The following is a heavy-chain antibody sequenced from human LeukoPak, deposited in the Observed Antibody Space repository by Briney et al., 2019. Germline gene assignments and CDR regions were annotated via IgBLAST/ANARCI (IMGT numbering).Heavy chain of an antibody. D-gene: IGHD6-19*01. J-gene: IGHJ4*02. V-gene: IGHV3-7*01. Sequence: PGGSLRLSCAASGFTFSSYWMSWVRQAPGKGLEGVTKIKQDESEKYYVDSVKARFNISRDNAKNSLYLQMNSLRAEDTAVYYCARYSYSSGWYVDYWGQGTLVTVSS. CDR3: ARYSYSSGWYVDY. CDR1: GFTFSSYW. CDR2: IKQDESEK.